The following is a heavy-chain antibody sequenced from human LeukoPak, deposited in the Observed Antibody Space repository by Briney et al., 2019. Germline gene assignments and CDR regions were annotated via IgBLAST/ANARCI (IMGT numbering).Heavy chain of an antibody. Sequence: PSETLSLTCTVSGGSISSYYWSWIRQPPGKGLEWIGYIYCSGSTNYNPSLKSRVTISVDTSKTQFSLKLTSVTAADTAVYYCARAGWELIDYWGQGTLVTVSS. J-gene: IGHJ4*02. CDR1: GGSISSYY. D-gene: IGHD1-26*01. V-gene: IGHV4-59*01. CDR2: IYCSGST. CDR3: ARAGWELIDY.